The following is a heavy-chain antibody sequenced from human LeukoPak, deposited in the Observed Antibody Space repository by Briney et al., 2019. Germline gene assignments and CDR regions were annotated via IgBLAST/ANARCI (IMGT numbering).Heavy chain of an antibody. CDR2: IEPNSGGT. V-gene: IGHV1-2*02. J-gene: IGHJ4*02. CDR1: GYTFTNYY. D-gene: IGHD2-15*01. Sequence: GASVKVSCKASGYTFTNYYMHWVRQAPGQGLEWMGWIEPNSGGTNSAQKFQGRVTMTRDTSISTAYMELRRLRSDDTAVYYCARVPHGYCSGGTCYDYWGQGTLVTVSS. CDR3: ARVPHGYCSGGTCYDY.